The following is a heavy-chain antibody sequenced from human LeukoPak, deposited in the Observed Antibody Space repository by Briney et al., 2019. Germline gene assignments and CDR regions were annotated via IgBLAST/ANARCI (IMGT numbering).Heavy chain of an antibody. CDR2: ISGSGGST. CDR3: AREREGYGSGSYSNWFDP. J-gene: IGHJ5*02. CDR1: GFTFSSYA. V-gene: IGHV3-23*01. Sequence: GGSLRLSCAASGFTFSSYAMSWVRQAPGKGLEWVSAISGSGGSTYYADSVKGRFTISRDNSKNSLYLQMNSLRAEDTAVYYCAREREGYGSGSYSNWFDPWGQGTLVTVSS. D-gene: IGHD3-10*01.